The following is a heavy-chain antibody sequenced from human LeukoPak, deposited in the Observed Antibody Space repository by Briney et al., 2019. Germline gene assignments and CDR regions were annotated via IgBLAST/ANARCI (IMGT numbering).Heavy chain of an antibody. CDR1: GFTFSSYA. D-gene: IGHD6-13*01. V-gene: IGHV3-23*01. CDR3: AKDRSYSSSWDRNWFDP. CDR2: ISGSGGST. Sequence: GGSLRLSCAASGFTFSSYAMSWDRQAPGKGLEWVSAISGSGGSTYYADSVKGRFTISRDNSKNTLYLQMNSLRAEDTAVYYCAKDRSYSSSWDRNWFDPWGQGTLVTVSS. J-gene: IGHJ5*02.